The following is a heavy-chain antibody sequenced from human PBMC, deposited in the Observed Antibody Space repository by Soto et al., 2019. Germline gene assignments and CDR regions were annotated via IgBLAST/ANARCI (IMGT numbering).Heavy chain of an antibody. V-gene: IGHV1-69*06. J-gene: IGHJ4*02. D-gene: IGHD3-22*01. CDR2: IIPIFGTA. Sequence: GASVKVSCKASGGTFSSYAISWVRQAPGQGLEWMGGIIPIFGTANYAQKFQGRVTITADKSTSTAYMELSSLRSEDTAVYYCARVATYYYDSSGYYRNYYFDYWGQGTLVTVSS. CDR1: GGTFSSYA. CDR3: ARVATYYYDSSGYYRNYYFDY.